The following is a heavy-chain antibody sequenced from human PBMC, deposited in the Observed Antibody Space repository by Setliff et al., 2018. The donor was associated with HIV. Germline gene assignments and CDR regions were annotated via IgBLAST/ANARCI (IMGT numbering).Heavy chain of an antibody. CDR1: GFAFSSYA. CDR3: ARDKFGSGSSPRVLQH. V-gene: IGHV3-21*01. CDR2: ITYSGSHK. Sequence: GGSLRLSCAASGFAFSSYAMNWVRQAPGKGLEWVSSITYSGSHKFYADALKGRFTISRDNAEKSLYLQMNSLRAEDTAVYYCARDKFGSGSSPRVLQHWGQGTLVTVSS. D-gene: IGHD3-10*01. J-gene: IGHJ1*01.